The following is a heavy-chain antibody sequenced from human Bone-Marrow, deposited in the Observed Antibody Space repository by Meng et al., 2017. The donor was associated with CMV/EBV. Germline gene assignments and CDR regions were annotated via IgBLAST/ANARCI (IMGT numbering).Heavy chain of an antibody. D-gene: IGHD3-3*01. Sequence: GGSLRLSCAASGFTFSSYWMSWVRQAPGKGLEWVANIKQDGSEKYYVDSVKGRFTISRDNAKNSLYLQMNSLRAEDTAVYYCARAPYYDFWSGYYWGFDYWGQGTLVTVSS. CDR1: GFTFSSYW. J-gene: IGHJ4*02. CDR3: ARAPYYDFWSGYYWGFDY. CDR2: IKQDGSEK. V-gene: IGHV3-7*01.